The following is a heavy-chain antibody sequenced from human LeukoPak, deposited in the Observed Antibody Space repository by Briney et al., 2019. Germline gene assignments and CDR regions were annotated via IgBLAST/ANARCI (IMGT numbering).Heavy chain of an antibody. D-gene: IGHD6-13*01. J-gene: IGHJ3*02. CDR2: IYYSGST. Sequence: SETLSLTCTVSGGSISSSSYYWGWIRQPPGKGLEWIGSIYYSGSTYYNPSLKSRVTISVDTSKNQFSLKLSSVTAADTAVYYCARDAAYSSSWYDDAFDIWGQGTMVTVSS. V-gene: IGHV4-39*07. CDR3: ARDAAYSSSWYDDAFDI. CDR1: GGSISSSSYY.